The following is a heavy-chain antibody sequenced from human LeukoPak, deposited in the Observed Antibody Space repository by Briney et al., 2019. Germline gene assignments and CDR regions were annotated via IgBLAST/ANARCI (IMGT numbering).Heavy chain of an antibody. D-gene: IGHD3-22*01. CDR3: ARGYDTSGYHYGY. Sequence: GESLKISCKGSGYSFTSYWIGWVRQMPGKGPEWMGIIYPGDSDTRYSPSFQGQVTISVDKSISTAYLQWSSLKASDTAIYYCARGYDTSGYHYGYWGQGTLVTVSS. CDR2: IYPGDSDT. J-gene: IGHJ4*02. CDR1: GYSFTSYW. V-gene: IGHV5-51*01.